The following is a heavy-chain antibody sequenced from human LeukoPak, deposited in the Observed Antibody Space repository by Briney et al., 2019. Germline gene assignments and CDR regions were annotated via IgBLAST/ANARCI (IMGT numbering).Heavy chain of an antibody. V-gene: IGHV4-39*01. CDR3: ARSPGVYFDY. D-gene: IGHD3-10*01. J-gene: IGHJ4*02. Sequence: PSETLSLTCTVSGDSISSYYWGWIRQPPGKGLEWIGSIYYSGSTYYNPSLKSRVTISVDTSKNQFSLKLSSVTAADTAVYYCARSPGVYFDYWGQGTLVTVSS. CDR1: GDSISSYY. CDR2: IYYSGST.